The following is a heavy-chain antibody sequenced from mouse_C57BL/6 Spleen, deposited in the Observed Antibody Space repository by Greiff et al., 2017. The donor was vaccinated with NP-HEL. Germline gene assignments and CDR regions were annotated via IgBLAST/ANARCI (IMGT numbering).Heavy chain of an antibody. CDR3: ARPYYSNYEGGLAY. D-gene: IGHD2-5*01. V-gene: IGHV1-4*01. J-gene: IGHJ3*01. CDR1: GYTFTSYT. CDR2: INPSSGYT. Sequence: VQRQQAGAERARPGASVKMSCKASGYTFTSYTMHWVKQRPGQGLEWIGYINPSSGYTKYNQKFKDKATLTADKSSSTAYMQLSSLTSEDSAVYYCARPYYSNYEGGLAYWGQGTLVTVSA.